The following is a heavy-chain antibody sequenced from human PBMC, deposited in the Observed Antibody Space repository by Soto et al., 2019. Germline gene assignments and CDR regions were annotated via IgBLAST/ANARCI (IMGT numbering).Heavy chain of an antibody. V-gene: IGHV3-30*18. J-gene: IGHJ3*02. CDR1: GFTFSTYG. CDR2: MSSDGSKK. CDR3: AKYIRDYDXDGFEI. D-gene: IGHD3-22*01. Sequence: QVQLVESGGGVVLPGTSLRLSCAASGFTFSTYGMHWVRQAPGKGLEWVAVMSSDGSKKYCAVSVKGRFTISRDNPKNTLYLQMNSLRAEDTAVYYCAKYIRDYDXDGFEIWGQGTMVTVSS.